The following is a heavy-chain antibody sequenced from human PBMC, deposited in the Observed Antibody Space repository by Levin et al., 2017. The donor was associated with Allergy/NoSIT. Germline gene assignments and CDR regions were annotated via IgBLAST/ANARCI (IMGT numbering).Heavy chain of an antibody. CDR2: MNPNSGNT. CDR1: GYTFTSYD. J-gene: IGHJ3*02. CDR3: ARGFYDYIWGSYRRIDAFDI. D-gene: IGHD3-16*02. Sequence: GESLKISCKASGYTFTSYDINWVRQATGQGLEWMGWMNPNSGNTGYAQKFQGRVTMTRNTSISTAYMELSSLGSEDTAVYYCARGFYDYIWGSYRRIDAFDIWGQGTMVTVSS. V-gene: IGHV1-8*01.